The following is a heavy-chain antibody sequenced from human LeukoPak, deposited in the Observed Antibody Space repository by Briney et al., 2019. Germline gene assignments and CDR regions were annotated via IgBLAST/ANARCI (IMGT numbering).Heavy chain of an antibody. V-gene: IGHV1-18*01. D-gene: IGHD1-26*01. Sequence: ASVKVSCKASGYTFTSCGISWVRQAPGQGLEWMGWISAYNGNTNYAQKLQGRVTMTTDTSTSTAYMELRSLRSDDTAVYYCARLRGIAGARLFDYWGQGTLVTVSS. CDR2: ISAYNGNT. CDR1: GYTFTSCG. CDR3: ARLRGIAGARLFDY. J-gene: IGHJ4*02.